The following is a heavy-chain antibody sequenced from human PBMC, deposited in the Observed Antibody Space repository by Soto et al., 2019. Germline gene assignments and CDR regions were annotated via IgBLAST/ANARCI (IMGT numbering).Heavy chain of an antibody. Sequence: EVQLLESGGGWVQPGGSLRLSCAAAGFNFSSYAMSWVRQAPGKGLEWVSAISGSGGSTYYADSVKGRFTISRDNSKNTLYPQMKSLGAEDTAVYYCAKDAHCSSTSFSSNWFDPWGQGTLVTVSS. J-gene: IGHJ5*02. CDR3: AKDAHCSSTSFSSNWFDP. V-gene: IGHV3-23*01. D-gene: IGHD2-2*01. CDR1: GFNFSSYA. CDR2: ISGSGGST.